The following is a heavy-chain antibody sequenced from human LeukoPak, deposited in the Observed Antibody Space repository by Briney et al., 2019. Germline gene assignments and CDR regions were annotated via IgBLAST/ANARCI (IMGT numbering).Heavy chain of an antibody. D-gene: IGHD2-2*02. Sequence: SQTLSLTCTVSGGSISSSSYYWSWIRQPAGKGLEWIGRIYTSGSTNYNPSLKSRVTISVDTSKNQFSLKLSSVTAADTAVYYCAREGPPGCSSTSCYTDYWGQGTLVTVSS. V-gene: IGHV4-61*02. CDR3: AREGPPGCSSTSCYTDY. J-gene: IGHJ4*02. CDR2: IYTSGST. CDR1: GGSISSSSYY.